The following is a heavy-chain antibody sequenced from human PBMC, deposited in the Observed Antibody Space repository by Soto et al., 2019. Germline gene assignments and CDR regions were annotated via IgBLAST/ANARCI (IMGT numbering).Heavy chain of an antibody. J-gene: IGHJ3*02. CDR1: GFTFSSYG. CDR2: IWYDGSNK. Sequence: QVQLVESGGGVVQPGRSLRLSCAASGFTFSSYGMHWVRQAPGKGLEWVAVIWYDGSNKYYADSVKGRFTISRDNSKNTLYLQMNSLRAEDTAVYYCARDGGDYDAFDIWGQETMVTVSS. V-gene: IGHV3-33*01. CDR3: ARDGGDYDAFDI. D-gene: IGHD3-16*01.